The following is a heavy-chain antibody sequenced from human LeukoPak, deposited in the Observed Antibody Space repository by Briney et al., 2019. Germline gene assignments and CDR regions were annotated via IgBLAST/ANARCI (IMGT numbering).Heavy chain of an antibody. V-gene: IGHV4-59*01. J-gene: IGHJ4*02. Sequence: PSETLSVTCTVPGGSISSYYWSWIRQPPGKGLGWVGYIYYSGSTNYNPSLKSRVTISLHTSKNQFSLKLNSVTAADTAVYYCARGVHYGPSYEFFDYWGQGTLVTVSS. CDR2: IYYSGST. D-gene: IGHD3-10*01. CDR1: GGSISSYY. CDR3: ARGVHYGPSYEFFDY.